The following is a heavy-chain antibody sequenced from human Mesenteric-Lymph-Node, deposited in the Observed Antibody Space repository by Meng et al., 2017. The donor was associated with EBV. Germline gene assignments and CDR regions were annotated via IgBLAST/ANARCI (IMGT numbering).Heavy chain of an antibody. D-gene: IGHD3-10*02. Sequence: QITLKDSGQTLVKPTQTLTLTCSFSGFSLNTGGVGVGWIRQPPGKALEWLALIYWDDDKRYNPSLKTRLTITKDTSKNQVVLTMTNMDPVDTATYYCAHKDDVRDGAPFDSWGQGTLVTVSS. CDR1: GFSLNTGGVG. V-gene: IGHV2-5*02. J-gene: IGHJ4*02. CDR3: AHKDDVRDGAPFDS. CDR2: IYWDDDK.